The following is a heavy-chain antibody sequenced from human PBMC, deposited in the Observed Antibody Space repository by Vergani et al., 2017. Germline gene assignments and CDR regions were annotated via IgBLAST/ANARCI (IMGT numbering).Heavy chain of an antibody. V-gene: IGHV4-34*01. J-gene: IGHJ3*01. D-gene: IGHD1-26*01. CDR3: ARRAERWETLLRDDFDV. CDR1: GGSLSGYY. CDR2: INHSGTI. Sequence: QVQLQQWGPGLLKPSETLSLTCAVYGGSLSGYYWSWIRLAPGKGLEWIGEINHSGTINYNPTLKSPFNVSIDTSRDHSSLKLRSVSAADTAVYFCARRAERWETLLRDDFDVWGQGTFVTVSP.